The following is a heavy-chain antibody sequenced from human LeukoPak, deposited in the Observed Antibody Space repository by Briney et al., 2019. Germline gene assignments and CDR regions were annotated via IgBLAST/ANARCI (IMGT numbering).Heavy chain of an antibody. J-gene: IGHJ2*01. CDR1: GYTFTSNA. D-gene: IGHD2-15*01. V-gene: IGHV1-18*01. CDR3: ARVAVGSWYFGA. CDR2: IHTYNGNT. Sequence: ASVKVSCKASGYTFTSNANSWVRQAPGQGLELMGWIHTYNGNTNYAQKFQGRVTLTTDTSTSTAYMDLRSLRSDATAVYPCARVAVGSWYFGAWGRGTLVTASS.